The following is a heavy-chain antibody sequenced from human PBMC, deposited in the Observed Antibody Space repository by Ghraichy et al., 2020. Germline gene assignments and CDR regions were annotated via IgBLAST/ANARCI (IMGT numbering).Heavy chain of an antibody. CDR3: VLYSSSPKTYYYYYMDV. Sequence: SVKVSGKASGGTFSSYAISWVRQAPGQGLEWMGGIIPIFGTANYAQKFQGRVTITADESTSTAYMELSSLRSEDTAVYYCVLYSSSPKTYYYYYMDVWGKGTTVTVSS. CDR2: IIPIFGTA. CDR1: GGTFSSYA. D-gene: IGHD6-6*01. J-gene: IGHJ6*03. V-gene: IGHV1-69*13.